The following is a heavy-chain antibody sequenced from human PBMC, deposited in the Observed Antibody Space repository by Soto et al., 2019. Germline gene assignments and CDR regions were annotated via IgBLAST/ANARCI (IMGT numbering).Heavy chain of an antibody. CDR3: ARDHSSGSIVRMVYVRHGLYDYGIDV. V-gene: IGHV3-48*02. Sequence: EVQLVESGGGLVQPGGSLRLSCAASGFTFSSYSMNWVRQAPGKGLEWVSYISSSSSTIYYADSVKGRFTISRDTAKNSLYVQMNSLRNEDTAVYYCARDHSSGSIVRMVYVRHGLYDYGIDVWGKGTTVTVSS. J-gene: IGHJ6*04. CDR2: ISSSSSTI. D-gene: IGHD2-8*01. CDR1: GFTFSSYS.